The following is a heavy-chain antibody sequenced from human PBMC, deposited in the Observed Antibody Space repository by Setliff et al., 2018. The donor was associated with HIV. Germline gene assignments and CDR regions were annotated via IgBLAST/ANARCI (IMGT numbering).Heavy chain of an antibody. CDR1: GFTFSNYG. CDR3: AKGARREPFQSLFDY. Sequence: GGSLRLSCAASGFTFSNYGMHWVRQAPGKGLEWVAVIWYDGSNKYYADSVKGRFTIARDNSKNTLYLQMNSLRAEDTAVYYCAKGARREPFQSLFDYWGQGTLVTVSS. D-gene: IGHD1-26*01. V-gene: IGHV3-33*06. CDR2: IWYDGSNK. J-gene: IGHJ4*02.